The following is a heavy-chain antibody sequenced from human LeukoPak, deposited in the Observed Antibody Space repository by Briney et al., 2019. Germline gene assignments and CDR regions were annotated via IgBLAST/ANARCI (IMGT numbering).Heavy chain of an antibody. J-gene: IGHJ4*02. V-gene: IGHV3-7*03. CDR2: IKQDGSEK. CDR1: GFTFSSYW. D-gene: IGHD2-2*01. Sequence: GGSLRLSCAASGFTFSSYWMSWVRQAPGKGLEWVANIKQDGSEKYYVDSVEGRFTISRDNAKNSLYLQMNSLRAEDTAVYYCARVLPGGYDPFDYWGQGTLVTVSS. CDR3: ARVLPGGYDPFDY.